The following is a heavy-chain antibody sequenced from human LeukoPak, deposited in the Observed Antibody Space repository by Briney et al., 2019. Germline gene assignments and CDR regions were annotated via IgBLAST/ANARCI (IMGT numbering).Heavy chain of an antibody. J-gene: IGHJ4*02. Sequence: GESLKISCKGSGYSFTSYWIGWVRQMPGKGLECMGILYPGDSDTRYSPSFQGQVTISADKSISTAYLQWSSLKASDTAMYCCARLEEMATSKDLDYWGQGTLVTVSS. D-gene: IGHD5-24*01. CDR1: GYSFTSYW. V-gene: IGHV5-51*01. CDR2: LYPGDSDT. CDR3: ARLEEMATSKDLDY.